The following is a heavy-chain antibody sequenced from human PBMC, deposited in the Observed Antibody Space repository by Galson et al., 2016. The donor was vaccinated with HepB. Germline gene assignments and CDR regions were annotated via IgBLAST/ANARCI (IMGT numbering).Heavy chain of an antibody. Sequence: SETLSLTCTVSGGSISSYSWSWIRQPAGKGLEWIGRIFSSGTTNYNPSLKGRLTMSVDTSMNQFSLKLTSVTAADTAVYYCARELGYCSNGRCYSGNWFDPWGQGTLVTVSS. V-gene: IGHV4-4*07. CDR3: ARELGYCSNGRCYSGNWFDP. CDR2: IFSSGTT. D-gene: IGHD2-2*01. CDR1: GGSISSYS. J-gene: IGHJ5*02.